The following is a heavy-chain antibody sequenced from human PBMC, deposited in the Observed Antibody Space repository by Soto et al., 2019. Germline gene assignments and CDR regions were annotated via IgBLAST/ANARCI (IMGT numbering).Heavy chain of an antibody. CDR3: ARGGSLYWYFDL. V-gene: IGHV1-3*01. D-gene: IGHD1-26*01. J-gene: IGHJ2*01. Sequence: QVQLVQSGAEVKKPGASVKVSCKASGYTFTSYAMHWVRQAPGQRLEWMGWINAGNGNTKYSQKFQGRVTITRDTSGSTAYMELSSLRSEDTAVYYCARGGSLYWYFDLWGSGTLVTVSS. CDR1: GYTFTSYA. CDR2: INAGNGNT.